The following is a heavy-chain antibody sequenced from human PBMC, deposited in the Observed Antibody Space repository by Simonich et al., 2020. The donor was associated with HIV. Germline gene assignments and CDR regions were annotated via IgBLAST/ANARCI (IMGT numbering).Heavy chain of an antibody. D-gene: IGHD3-3*01. Sequence: QVQLQQWGAGLLKPSETLSLTCAVYGGSFSGYYWSWIRQPPGKGLEWIGKINHSGITNYKSSLNGRATISVDKSKNQFSLKLSSVTAADTAIYYCARRDRELILYFDYWGQGNLVTVSS. CDR3: ARRDRELILYFDY. V-gene: IGHV4-34*01. J-gene: IGHJ4*02. CDR2: INHSGIT. CDR1: GGSFSGYY.